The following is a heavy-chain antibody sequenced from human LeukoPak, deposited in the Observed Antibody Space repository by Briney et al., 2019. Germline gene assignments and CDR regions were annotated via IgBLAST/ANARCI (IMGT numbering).Heavy chain of an antibody. CDR2: IYYSGST. CDR1: GGSISSYY. D-gene: IGHD2-15*01. Sequence: SETLSLTCTVSGGSISSYYWSWIRQPPGKGLEWIGYIYYSGSTNYNPSLKSRVTISVDTSKNQFSLKLSSVTAADTAVYYCARVGVEGYYYYYMDVWGKGTTVTVSS. V-gene: IGHV4-59*12. CDR3: ARVGVEGYYYYYMDV. J-gene: IGHJ6*03.